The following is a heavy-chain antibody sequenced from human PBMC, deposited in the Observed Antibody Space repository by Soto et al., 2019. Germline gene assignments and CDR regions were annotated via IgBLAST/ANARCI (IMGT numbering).Heavy chain of an antibody. V-gene: IGHV4-34*01. J-gene: IGHJ5*01. CDR1: GGSFSDYY. Sequence: SETLSLTCGVYGGSFSDYYWNWIRQSPGKGLEWIGEINHRGSLNYNPALEGRVNISIDTSREQFSLNLTSVTAADTAIYYCARGGLGSYWNPIDLWGQGTLVTVSS. CDR3: ARGGLGSYWNPIDL. D-gene: IGHD3-10*01. CDR2: INHRGSL.